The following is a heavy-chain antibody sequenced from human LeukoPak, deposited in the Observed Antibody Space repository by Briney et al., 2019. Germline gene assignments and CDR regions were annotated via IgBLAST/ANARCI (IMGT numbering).Heavy chain of an antibody. Sequence: GGSLRLPCAASGFTFSSYSMNWVRQAPGKGLEWVSYISSNSITIYYADSVKGRFTISRDSAKNSLYLQMNSLRAEDTAVYYCARVRAVAAPFDYWGQGTLVTVSS. CDR1: GFTFSSYS. CDR3: ARVRAVAAPFDY. J-gene: IGHJ4*02. V-gene: IGHV3-48*01. D-gene: IGHD6-19*01. CDR2: ISSNSITI.